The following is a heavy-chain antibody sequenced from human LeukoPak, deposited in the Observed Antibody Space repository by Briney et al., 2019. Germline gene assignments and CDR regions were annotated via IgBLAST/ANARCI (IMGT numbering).Heavy chain of an antibody. J-gene: IGHJ4*02. CDR2: INHSGST. CDR1: GGSFSGYY. CDR3: ARVLTPGYSYGYDY. Sequence: PSETLSLTCAVYGGSFSGYYWSWIRQPPGKGLEWIGEINHSGSTNYNPSLKSRVTISVDTSENQFSLKLSSVTAADTAVYYCARVLTPGYSYGYDYWGQGTLVTVSS. D-gene: IGHD5-18*01. V-gene: IGHV4-34*01.